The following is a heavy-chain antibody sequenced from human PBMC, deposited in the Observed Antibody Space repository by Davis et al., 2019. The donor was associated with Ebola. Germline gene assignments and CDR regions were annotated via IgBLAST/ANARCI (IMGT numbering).Heavy chain of an antibody. D-gene: IGHD3-10*01. Sequence: GESLKISCQGSGYSFSNYWIGWVRQMAGKGLDWMAIIYPGDAETRYSPSFQGQVTISADKSISTAYLQWSGLKASDSAMYYCARRVSYYGWMADYWGQGTLVTVSS. CDR1: GYSFSNYW. V-gene: IGHV5-51*01. J-gene: IGHJ4*02. CDR2: IYPGDAET. CDR3: ARRVSYYGWMADY.